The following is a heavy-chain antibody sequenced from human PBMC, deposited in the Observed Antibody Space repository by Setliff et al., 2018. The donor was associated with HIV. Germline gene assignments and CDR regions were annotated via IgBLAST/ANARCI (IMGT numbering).Heavy chain of an antibody. CDR3: ARLGRAIDDGGSSLRLDF. Sequence: SETLSLTCDVSDDSFSNYDWTWIRQPPGKALQWIGYISSSGTTNYNPFLRSRVTISIETSNTRFFLWLRSVTAADTATYFCARLGRAIDDGGSSLRLDFWGQGMLVTVSS. CDR2: ISSSGTT. CDR1: DDSFSNYD. V-gene: IGHV4-4*09. J-gene: IGHJ4*02. D-gene: IGHD2-15*01.